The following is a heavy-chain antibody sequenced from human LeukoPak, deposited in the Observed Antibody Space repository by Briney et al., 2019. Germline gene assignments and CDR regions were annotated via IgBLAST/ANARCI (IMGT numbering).Heavy chain of an antibody. CDR3: ARERGAGPFDY. Sequence: PSDTLSLTCTVSGGSISSYYWSWLRQPPGKGLEWIGYIYYSGSTNYNPSLKSRVTISVDTSKNQFSLKLSSVTAADTAVYYCARERGAGPFDYWGQGTLVTVSS. D-gene: IGHD6-19*01. J-gene: IGHJ4*02. CDR2: IYYSGST. CDR1: GGSISSYY. V-gene: IGHV4-59*01.